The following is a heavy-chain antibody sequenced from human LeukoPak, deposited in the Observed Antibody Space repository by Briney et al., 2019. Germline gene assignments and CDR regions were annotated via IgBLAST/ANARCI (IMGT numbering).Heavy chain of an antibody. CDR1: GFTFSSYG. V-gene: IGHV3-30*02. Sequence: GGSLRLSCAASGFTFSSYGMHWVRQAPGKGLEWVAFIRYDGSNKYYADSVKGRFTISRDNSKNTLYLQMNSLRAEDTAVYYCARALAVALPFDYWGQGTLVTVSS. CDR2: IRYDGSNK. J-gene: IGHJ4*02. D-gene: IGHD6-19*01. CDR3: ARALAVALPFDY.